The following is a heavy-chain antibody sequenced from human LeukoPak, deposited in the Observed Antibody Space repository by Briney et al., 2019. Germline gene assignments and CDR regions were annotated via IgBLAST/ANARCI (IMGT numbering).Heavy chain of an antibody. D-gene: IGHD1-7*01. CDR3: ARDLERAGTTDPFVK. J-gene: IGHJ4*02. Sequence: GGSLRLSCAASGFTFSIYSFNWVRQAPGKGLKWVSSISGSSDYISYADSVKGRFTISRDNAKNSLYLQMNSLRAEDTAVYYCARDLERAGTTDPFVKWGQGTLVTVSS. V-gene: IGHV3-21*01. CDR2: ISGSSDYI. CDR1: GFTFSIYS.